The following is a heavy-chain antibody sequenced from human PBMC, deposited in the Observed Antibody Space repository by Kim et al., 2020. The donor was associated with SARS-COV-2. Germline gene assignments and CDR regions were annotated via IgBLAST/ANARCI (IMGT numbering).Heavy chain of an antibody. J-gene: IGHJ4*02. V-gene: IGHV3-48*03. Sequence: ISHANSGRGRFTHSRENDKNSLFLQMNSLRAEDTAVYYCARGPNYSPFDYWGQGTLVTVSS. D-gene: IGHD4-4*01. CDR3: ARGPNYSPFDY. CDR2: I.